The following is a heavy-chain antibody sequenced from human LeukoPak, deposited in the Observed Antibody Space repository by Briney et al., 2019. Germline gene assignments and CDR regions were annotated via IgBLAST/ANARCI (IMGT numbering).Heavy chain of an antibody. J-gene: IGHJ4*02. CDR3: ARGRDLDYGGNSGSGY. CDR2: IIPIFGTA. V-gene: IGHV1-69*01. D-gene: IGHD4-23*01. CDR1: GGTFSIYA. Sequence: SVKVSCTASGGTFSIYAISWVRQAPGQGLEWMGGIIPIFGTANYAQKFQGRVTITADESTSTAYMELSSLRSEDTAVYYCARGRDLDYGGNSGSGYWGQGTLVTVSS.